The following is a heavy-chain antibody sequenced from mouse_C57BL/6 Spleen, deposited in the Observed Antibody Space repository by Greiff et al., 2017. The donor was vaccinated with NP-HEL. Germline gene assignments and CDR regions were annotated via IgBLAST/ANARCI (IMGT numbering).Heavy chain of an antibody. CDR1: GYTFTSYW. CDR3: AKRITTVVATGYFDV. J-gene: IGHJ1*01. CDR2: IDPSDSYT. V-gene: IGHV1-69*01. Sequence: QVQLQQPGAELVMPGASVKLSCKASGYTFTSYWMHWVKQRPGQGLEWIGEIDPSDSYTNYNQKFKGKSTLTVDKSSSTAYMQLSSLTSEDSAVYYCAKRITTVVATGYFDVWGPGTTVTVSS. D-gene: IGHD1-1*01.